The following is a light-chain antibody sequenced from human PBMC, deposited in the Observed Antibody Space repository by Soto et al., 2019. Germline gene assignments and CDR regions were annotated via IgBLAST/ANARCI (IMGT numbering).Light chain of an antibody. Sequence: QSVLTQPPSASGSPGQSVTISCTGTSNDVGGYNYVSWYQQHPGKAPKLMIYEVTKRPSGVPDRFSGSKSGDTASLTVSGLQPEDEADYYCSSYAGSNTFEVIFGGGTKLTVL. V-gene: IGLV2-8*01. J-gene: IGLJ2*01. CDR2: EVT. CDR1: SNDVGGYNY. CDR3: SSYAGSNTFEVI.